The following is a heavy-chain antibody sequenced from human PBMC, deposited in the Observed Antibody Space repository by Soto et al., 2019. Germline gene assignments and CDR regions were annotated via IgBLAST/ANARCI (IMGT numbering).Heavy chain of an antibody. D-gene: IGHD1-26*01. V-gene: IGHV6-1*01. CDR2: TYYRSKWYN. J-gene: IGHJ4*01. CDR3: SRVGDDSYFGKMYFFEF. Sequence: PLQTQPLTYSISGGSVSSNRSAWNLIKQSPSRGLEWLGRTYYRSKWYNDYAVSVKSRITVTPDTSKNQFSLHLNSVTPEDTAVYYCSRVGDDSYFGKMYFFEFWGHGTLVPVSS. CDR1: GGSVSSNRSA.